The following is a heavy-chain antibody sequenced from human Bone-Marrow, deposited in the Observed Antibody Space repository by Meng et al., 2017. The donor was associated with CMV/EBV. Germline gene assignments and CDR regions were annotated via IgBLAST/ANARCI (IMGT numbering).Heavy chain of an antibody. Sequence: SLKISCAASGFTFDDYAMHWVRQAPGKGLEWVSGISWNSGSIGYADSVKGRFTISRDNAKNSLYLQMNSLRAEDTAVYYCARGVKAAGFYGMDVWGQGTTVTVSS. CDR3: ARGVKAAGFYGMDV. D-gene: IGHD6-13*01. J-gene: IGHJ6*02. CDR2: ISWNSGSI. V-gene: IGHV3-9*01. CDR1: GFTFDDYA.